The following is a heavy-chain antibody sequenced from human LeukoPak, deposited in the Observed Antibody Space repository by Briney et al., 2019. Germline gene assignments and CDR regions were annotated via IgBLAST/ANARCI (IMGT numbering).Heavy chain of an antibody. CDR2: IYSGGST. CDR3: AREADYYYMDV. Sequence: GGSLRLSCAASGFTFSNYWMHWVRQAPGKGLEWVSVIYSGGSTYYADSVKGRFTISRDNSKNTLYLQMNSLRAEDTAVYYCAREADYYYMDVWGKGTTVTISS. CDR1: GFTFSNYW. V-gene: IGHV3-53*01. J-gene: IGHJ6*03.